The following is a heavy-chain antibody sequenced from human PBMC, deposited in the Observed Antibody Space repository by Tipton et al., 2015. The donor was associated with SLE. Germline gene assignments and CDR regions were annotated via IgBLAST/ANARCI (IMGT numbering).Heavy chain of an antibody. V-gene: IGHV4-4*07. D-gene: IGHD2/OR15-2a*01. CDR3: ARAREYEMPLPLFMDV. CDR1: GGSISSYY. J-gene: IGHJ6*02. CDR2: IYTSGST. Sequence: TLSLTCTVSGGSISSYYWSWIRQPAGKGLEWIGRIYTSGSTNYNPSLKSRVTMSVDTSKNQFSLKLYSVTAADTAVYYCARAREYEMPLPLFMDVWGQGATVTVSS.